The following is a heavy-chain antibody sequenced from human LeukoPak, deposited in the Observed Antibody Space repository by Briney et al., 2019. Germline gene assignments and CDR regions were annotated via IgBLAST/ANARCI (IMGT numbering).Heavy chain of an antibody. D-gene: IGHD3-22*01. J-gene: IGHJ4*02. Sequence: AGGSLRLSCAASGFTFSSYAMSWVRQAPGKGLEWVSAISGSGGSTYYADSVKGRFTISRDNSKNTLYLQMNSLRAEDTAVYYCAKGEYYYDSSGYPEYGGQGPLVTVSS. CDR3: AKGEYYYDSSGYPEY. V-gene: IGHV3-23*01. CDR2: ISGSGGST. CDR1: GFTFSSYA.